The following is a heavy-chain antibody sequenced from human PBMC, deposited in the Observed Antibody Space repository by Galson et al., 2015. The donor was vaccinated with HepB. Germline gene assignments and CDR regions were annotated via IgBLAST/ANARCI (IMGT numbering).Heavy chain of an antibody. CDR1: GFSLSTSGMC. CDR2: IDWDDER. CDR3: ARMRSPVAPAPNYGLDV. V-gene: IGHV2-70*17. Sequence: PALVKPTQTLTLTCAFSGFSLSTSGMCVSWIRQPPGKALEWLARIDWDDERIYSTSLKTRLTISKDTSKNQVVLTMTNMDPVDTATYYCARMRSPVAPAPNYGLDVWGQGITVTVSS. D-gene: IGHD2-2*01. J-gene: IGHJ6*02.